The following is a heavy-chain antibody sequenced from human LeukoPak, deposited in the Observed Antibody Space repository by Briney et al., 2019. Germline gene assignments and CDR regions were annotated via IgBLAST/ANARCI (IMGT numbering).Heavy chain of an antibody. Sequence: GASVKVSCKASGYTFTSYGISWVRQAPRQGLEWMGWISAYNGNTNYAQKLQGRVTMTTDTSTSTAYMELRSLRSDDTAVYYCARFGAYCGGDCYYYYGMDVWGQGTTVTVSS. CDR2: ISAYNGNT. V-gene: IGHV1-18*01. D-gene: IGHD2-21*02. CDR3: ARFGAYCGGDCYYYYGMDV. CDR1: GYTFTSYG. J-gene: IGHJ6*02.